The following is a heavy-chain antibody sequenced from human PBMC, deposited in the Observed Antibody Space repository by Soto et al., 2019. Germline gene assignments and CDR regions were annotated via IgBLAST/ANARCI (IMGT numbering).Heavy chain of an antibody. CDR1: GYTFTSYG. Sequence: QVQLVQSGAEVKKPGASVKVSCEASGYTFTSYGISWVRQAPGQGLEWMGWISAYNGNTNYAQKLQGRVTMTTDTSTRTAYMELRSLTADGAAVYFCARGESRGDVWGQGTTVTVSS. D-gene: IGHD3-16*01. J-gene: IGHJ6*02. CDR3: ARGESRGDV. CDR2: ISAYNGNT. V-gene: IGHV1-18*01.